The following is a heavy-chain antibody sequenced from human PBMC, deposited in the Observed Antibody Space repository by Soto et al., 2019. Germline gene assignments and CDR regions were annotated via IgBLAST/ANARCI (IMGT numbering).Heavy chain of an antibody. V-gene: IGHV4-4*02. J-gene: IGHJ4*02. CDR1: SGSISSSNW. CDR2: IYHSGST. D-gene: IGHD2-15*01. CDR3: ARDHCSGGSCYHGD. Sequence: QVQLQESGPGLVKPSGTLSLTCAVSSGSISSSNWWSWVRQPPGKGLEWIGEIYHSGSTNYNPSRKSRVSISVDKSKNQVSLKLSSVTAADTAVDYCARDHCSGGSCYHGDWGQGTLVTVSS.